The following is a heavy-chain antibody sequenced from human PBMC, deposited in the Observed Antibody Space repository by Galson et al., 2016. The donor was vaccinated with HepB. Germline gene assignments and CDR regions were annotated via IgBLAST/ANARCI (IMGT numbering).Heavy chain of an antibody. CDR1: GFTFDSSA. Sequence: SLRLSCAASGFTFDSSAMSWVRQAPGKGLEWVSSISASAGSTYYADSVKGRFTISRGNSKNTLYLQMNSLRAEDTAVYYCANWGGYCISTSCYSTEYFQHWGQGTLVTVSS. CDR3: ANWGGYCISTSCYSTEYFQH. CDR2: ISASAGST. V-gene: IGHV3-23*01. J-gene: IGHJ1*01. D-gene: IGHD2-2*01.